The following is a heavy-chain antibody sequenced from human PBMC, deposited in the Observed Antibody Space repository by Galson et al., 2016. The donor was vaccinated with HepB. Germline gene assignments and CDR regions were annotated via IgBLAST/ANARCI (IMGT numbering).Heavy chain of an antibody. D-gene: IGHD2-8*01. CDR2: IYPDYSDT. Sequence: QSGAEVKKPGESLKISCKGSGYHFTDFWIAWVRQMPGKGLEWMGIIYPDYSDTRYSPSFQGQVIISADKSITTAYLQWSSLKASDTAMYYCARRDYYDTNGWGSDIWGQGTMVIVSS. V-gene: IGHV5-51*01. CDR3: ARRDYYDTNGWGSDI. CDR1: GYHFTDFW. J-gene: IGHJ3*02.